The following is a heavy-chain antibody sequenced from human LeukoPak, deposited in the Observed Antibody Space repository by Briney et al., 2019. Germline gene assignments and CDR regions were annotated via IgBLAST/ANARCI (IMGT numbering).Heavy chain of an antibody. CDR2: IIPILGIA. J-gene: IGHJ4*02. CDR1: GGTFSSYT. CDR3: ARDRGRRYYDSSGYQPFDY. V-gene: IGHV1-69*04. D-gene: IGHD3-22*01. Sequence: SVKVSCKASGGTFSSYTISWVRQAPGQGLEWMGRIIPILGIANYAQKFQGRVTITADKSTSTAYMELSSLRSGDTAVYYCARDRGRRYYDSSGYQPFDYWGQGTLVTVSS.